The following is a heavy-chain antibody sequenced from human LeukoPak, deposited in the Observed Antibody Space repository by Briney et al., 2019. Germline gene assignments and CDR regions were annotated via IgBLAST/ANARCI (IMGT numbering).Heavy chain of an antibody. Sequence: GGSLRLSCAASGFTFSSYWMSWVRQAPGKGLLWVSRINSDGSTTTYADSVKGRFTISRDNAKNSLYLQMNSLRAEDTAVYYCAELGITMIGGVWGKGTTVTISS. CDR2: INSDGSTT. D-gene: IGHD3-10*02. CDR1: GFTFSSYW. CDR3: AELGITMIGGV. J-gene: IGHJ6*04. V-gene: IGHV3-74*01.